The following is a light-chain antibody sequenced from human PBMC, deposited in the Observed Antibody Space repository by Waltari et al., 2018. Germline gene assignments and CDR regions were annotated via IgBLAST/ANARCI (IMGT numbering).Light chain of an antibody. CDR2: DAS. CDR1: QDIKNY. V-gene: IGKV1-33*01. CDR3: QQFGDLPS. J-gene: IGKJ5*01. Sequence: DIQMTQSPSSLSASVGDRVTITCQASQDIKNYLNWYQQKPGKAPKLLIYDASILEIGVPSRFSGGGSGTKFIFTISSLQSEDFATYYCQQFGDLPSFGQGTRLEIK.